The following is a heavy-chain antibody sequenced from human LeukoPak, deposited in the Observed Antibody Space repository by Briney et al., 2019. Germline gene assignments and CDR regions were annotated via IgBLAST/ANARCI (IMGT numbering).Heavy chain of an antibody. Sequence: PGGSLRLSCAASGFTFSTYWMHWVRQAPGKGLEWVSRINSDGTTTNYADSVKGRFTISRDNAKNTLYLQMNTLRVEDTAVYYCAGAGWYRWDYWGQGTLVTVSS. J-gene: IGHJ4*02. CDR3: AGAGWYRWDY. D-gene: IGHD6-19*01. CDR1: GFTFSTYW. CDR2: INSDGTTT. V-gene: IGHV3-74*01.